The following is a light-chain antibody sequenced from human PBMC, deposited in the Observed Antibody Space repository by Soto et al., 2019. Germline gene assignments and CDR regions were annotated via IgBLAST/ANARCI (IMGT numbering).Light chain of an antibody. CDR3: QQYETFSGT. CDR1: QGISSY. CDR2: AAS. V-gene: IGKV1-9*01. Sequence: QLTQSPSSLSASVGDRVTITCRASQGISSYLAWYQQKPGKAPKLLIYAASTLPRGVPSRFSGSGSGTKFTLTIASLQPDDFATYYCQQYETFSGTFGPGTKVDIK. J-gene: IGKJ1*01.